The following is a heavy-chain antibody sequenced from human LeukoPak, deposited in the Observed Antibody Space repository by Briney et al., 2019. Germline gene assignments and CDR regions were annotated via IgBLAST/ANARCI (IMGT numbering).Heavy chain of an antibody. CDR3: ARTHFEYSSSSGPEDY. J-gene: IGHJ4*02. CDR2: IIPILGIA. V-gene: IGHV1-69*04. CDR1: GGTFSSYA. D-gene: IGHD6-6*01. Sequence: SVEVSCKASGGTFSSYAISWVRQAPGQGLEWMGRIIPILGIANYAQKFQGRVTITADKSTSTAYMELSSLRSEDTAVYYCARTHFEYSSSSGPEDYWGQGTLVTVSS.